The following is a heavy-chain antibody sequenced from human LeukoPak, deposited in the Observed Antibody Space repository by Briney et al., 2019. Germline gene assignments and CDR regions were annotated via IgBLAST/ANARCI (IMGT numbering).Heavy chain of an antibody. J-gene: IGHJ6*02. CDR3: ARLPLYYYGSGISGHCYGMDV. Sequence: SEPLSLTCTVSGGSISSYYWSWIRQPPGKGLEWIGYIYYSGSTNYNPSLKSRVTISVDTSKNQFSLKLSSVTAADTAVYYCARLPLYYYGSGISGHCYGMDVWGQGTTVTVSS. CDR1: GGSISSYY. D-gene: IGHD3-10*01. CDR2: IYYSGST. V-gene: IGHV4-59*01.